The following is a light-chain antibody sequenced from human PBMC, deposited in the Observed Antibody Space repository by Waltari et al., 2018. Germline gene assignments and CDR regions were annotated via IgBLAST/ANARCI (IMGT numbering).Light chain of an antibody. J-gene: IGKJ1*01. CDR1: ENIRSF. Sequence: GERATRSCRASENIRSFLAWYQQKPGQAPRLLIYDTSTRATGIPDRFSGSGSGTDFSLTISRLEPEDFAVYYCQKYGTLPATFGQGTKVEIK. CDR3: QKYGTLPAT. CDR2: DTS. V-gene: IGKV3-20*01.